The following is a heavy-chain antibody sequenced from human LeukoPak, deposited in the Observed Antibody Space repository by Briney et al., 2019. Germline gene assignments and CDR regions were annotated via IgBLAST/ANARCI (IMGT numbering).Heavy chain of an antibody. Sequence: GGSLRLSCVASGFTFSHYSMNWVRQAPGKGLEWLAYISGRRSTIQYADSVRGRFTISRDNAKKSLYLQMNSLRAEDTGVYYCARIVGATTLVDYWGEGTMVTVSS. D-gene: IGHD1-26*01. J-gene: IGHJ4*02. CDR1: GFTFSHYS. CDR3: ARIVGATTLVDY. CDR2: ISGRRSTI. V-gene: IGHV3-48*04.